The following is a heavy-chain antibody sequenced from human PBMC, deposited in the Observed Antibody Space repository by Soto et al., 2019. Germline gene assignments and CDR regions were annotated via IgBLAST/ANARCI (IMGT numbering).Heavy chain of an antibody. Sequence: GGSLRLSCAASGFTFSSYAMSWVRQAPGKGLEWVSTISGSGGSTYYADSVKGRFSISRDNSKNQFTLQLTSVTVADTAVYYCATSCGNAWYTYWGQGTQVTVSS. CDR2: ISGSGGST. CDR3: ATSCGNAWYTY. J-gene: IGHJ4*02. D-gene: IGHD6-13*01. V-gene: IGHV3-23*01. CDR1: GFTFSSYA.